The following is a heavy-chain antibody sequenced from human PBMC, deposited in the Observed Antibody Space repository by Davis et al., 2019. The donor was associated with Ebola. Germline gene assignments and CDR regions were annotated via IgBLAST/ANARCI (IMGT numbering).Heavy chain of an antibody. J-gene: IGHJ5*02. CDR2: VYFNGST. CDR3: ARGIGGSNHH. Sequence: PSETLSLTCTVSGGSISSSYWSWIRQSPGKRLEWIGFVYFNGSTNYNPSLKSRVTIAVDTSRIQFSLRLNSVTAADTAVYYCARGIGGSNHHWGQGILVTVSS. CDR1: GGSISSSY. V-gene: IGHV4-59*01. D-gene: IGHD3-10*01.